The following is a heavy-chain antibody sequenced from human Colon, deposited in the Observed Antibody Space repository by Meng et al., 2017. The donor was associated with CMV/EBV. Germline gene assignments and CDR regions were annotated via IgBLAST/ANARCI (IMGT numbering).Heavy chain of an antibody. Sequence: QGQLQQWGAELLKPSETLSPTCAVYGGSFSGYSWSWIRQPPGQGLEWIGEINHSGSTNSNPSLKSRVTISVDTSKNQFSLKLSSVTAADTAVYYCARGYSNWFDPWGQGTLVTVSS. CDR1: GGSFSGYS. D-gene: IGHD4-11*01. V-gene: IGHV4-34*01. CDR3: ARGYSNWFDP. CDR2: INHSGST. J-gene: IGHJ5*02.